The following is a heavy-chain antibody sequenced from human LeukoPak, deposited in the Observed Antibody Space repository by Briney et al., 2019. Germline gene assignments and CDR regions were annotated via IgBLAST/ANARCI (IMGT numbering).Heavy chain of an antibody. D-gene: IGHD6-13*01. J-gene: IGHJ4*02. CDR1: GGSFSGYY. CDR3: ASGYSSSWPFDY. CDR2: INHSGST. Sequence: SETLSLTCAVYGGSFSGYYWSWIRQPPGKGLEWIGEINHSGSTNYNPSLKSRVTTSVDTSKNQFSLKLSSVTAADTAVYYCASGYSSSWPFDYWGQGTLVTVSS. V-gene: IGHV4-34*01.